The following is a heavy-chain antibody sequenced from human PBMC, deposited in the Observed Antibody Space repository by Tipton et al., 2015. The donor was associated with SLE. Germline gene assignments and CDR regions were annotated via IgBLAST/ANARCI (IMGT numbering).Heavy chain of an antibody. V-gene: IGHV3-53*01. CDR1: GFTVSSNY. CDR2: ICSGGST. J-gene: IGHJ6*03. D-gene: IGHD3-10*01. CDR3: ARIGSGYYMDV. Sequence: SLRLSCAASGFTVSSNYMSWVRPAPGKGLEWVSVICSGGSTYYADSVKGRFTISRDNAKNSLYLQMNSLRAEDTAVYYCARIGSGYYMDVWGKGTTVTVSS.